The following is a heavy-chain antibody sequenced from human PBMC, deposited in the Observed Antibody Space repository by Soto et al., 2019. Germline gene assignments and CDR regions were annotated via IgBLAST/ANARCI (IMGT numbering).Heavy chain of an antibody. CDR3: ARDLGGYCSSTSCSSY. Sequence: ASVKVSCKASGYTFTSYYMHWVRQAPGQGLEWMGIINPSGGSTSYAQKFQGRVTMTRDTSTSTVYMELSSLGSEDTAVYYCARDLGGYCSSTSCSSYWGQGTLVTVSS. CDR1: GYTFTSYY. CDR2: INPSGGST. J-gene: IGHJ4*02. D-gene: IGHD2-2*01. V-gene: IGHV1-46*01.